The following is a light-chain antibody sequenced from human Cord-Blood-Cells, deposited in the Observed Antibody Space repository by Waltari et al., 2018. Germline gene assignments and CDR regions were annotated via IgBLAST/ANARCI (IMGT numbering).Light chain of an antibody. CDR1: QSISSY. CDR2: AAS. V-gene: IGKV1-39*01. Sequence: DIQMTQSPSSLSAYVGDRVTITCRASQSISSYLNWYQQKPGKAPNLLIYAASSLQSGVPSRFSGIGSGTDFTLTISSLQPEDFATYYWQQSYSTTWTFGQGTKVEIK. J-gene: IGKJ1*01. CDR3: QQSYSTTWT.